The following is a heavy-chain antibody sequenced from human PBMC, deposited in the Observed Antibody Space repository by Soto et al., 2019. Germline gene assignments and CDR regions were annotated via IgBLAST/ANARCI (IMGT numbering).Heavy chain of an antibody. D-gene: IGHD5-12*01. J-gene: IGHJ4*02. CDR3: ASGQGRDGYNFPFDY. CDR1: GGTFSSYA. CDR2: IIPIFGKA. V-gene: IGHV1-69*01. Sequence: QVQLVQSGAEVKKPGSSVKVSCKASGGTFSSYAISWVRQAPGQGLEWMEGIIPIFGKANYERKFRGRFTITADESTSTAYMELSSLRSEDTAVYYCASGQGRDGYNFPFDYWGQGTLVTVSS.